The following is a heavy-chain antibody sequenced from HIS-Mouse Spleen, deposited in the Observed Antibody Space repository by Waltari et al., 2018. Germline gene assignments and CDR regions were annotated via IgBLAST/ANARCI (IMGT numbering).Heavy chain of an antibody. V-gene: IGHV3-9*01. CDR1: GFTFDDYA. Sequence: EVQLVESGGGLVQPGRSLRLSCAASGFTFDDYAMHWVRQAPGRGLGGVSGISGNSGSIGYADSVKGRFTISRDNAKNSLYLQMNSLRAEDTALYYCAKDRSSSWYYFDYWGQGTLVTVSS. J-gene: IGHJ4*02. CDR3: AKDRSSSWYYFDY. CDR2: ISGNSGSI. D-gene: IGHD6-13*01.